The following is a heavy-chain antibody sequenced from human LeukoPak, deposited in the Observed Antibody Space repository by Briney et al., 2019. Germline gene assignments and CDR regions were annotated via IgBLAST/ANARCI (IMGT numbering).Heavy chain of an antibody. CDR2: ISGSGGST. D-gene: IGHD6-13*01. V-gene: IGHV3-23*01. J-gene: IGHJ4*02. Sequence: GGSLRLSCAASGFTFSSYAMGWVRQAPGKGLEWVSAISGSGGSTYYADSVKGRFTISRDNSKNTLYLQMNSLRAEDTAVYYCAKDDSSWMRVALDYWGQGTLVTVSS. CDR1: GFTFSSYA. CDR3: AKDDSSWMRVALDY.